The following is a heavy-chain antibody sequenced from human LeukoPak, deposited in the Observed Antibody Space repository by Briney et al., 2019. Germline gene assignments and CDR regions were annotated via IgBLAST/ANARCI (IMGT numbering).Heavy chain of an antibody. CDR1: GYTFTSYD. Sequence: ASVKISCKASGYTFTSYDISWVRQPPGQGLEWMGWISVYNGNTNSAQKLQGRLTMITDTKTNTADMELRSVSSDDTAVYYCARSLATGTTGLFDYWGQGTLVTVSS. CDR3: ARSLATGTTGLFDY. CDR2: ISVYNGNT. J-gene: IGHJ4*02. V-gene: IGHV1-18*01. D-gene: IGHD1-1*01.